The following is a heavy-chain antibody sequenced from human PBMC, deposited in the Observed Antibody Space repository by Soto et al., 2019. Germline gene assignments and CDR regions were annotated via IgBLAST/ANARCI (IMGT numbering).Heavy chain of an antibody. J-gene: IGHJ4*02. CDR3: TRDLLQTSFDL. CDR1: GFIFRIYS. Sequence: PGGSLRLSCAASGFIFRIYSMAWVRQAPGKGLEWLSYITSSSAYIYYADSVRGRFTISGDNAQNSVYLHVNNLRAEDPSVYYFTRDLLQTSFDLWGQPTLVTVTS. V-gene: IGHV3-21*06. CDR2: ITSSSAYI.